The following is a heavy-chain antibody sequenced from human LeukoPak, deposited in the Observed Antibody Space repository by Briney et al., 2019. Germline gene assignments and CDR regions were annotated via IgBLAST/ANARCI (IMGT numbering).Heavy chain of an antibody. CDR1: GFIFGNYW. J-gene: IGHJ4*02. D-gene: IGHD3-9*01. CDR2: IKQDGSEK. CDR3: VRSNDKYTSPD. V-gene: IGHV3-7*01. Sequence: GGSLRLSCAASGFIFGNYWMGWVRQAPGKGLEWVAYIKQDGSEKYYVDSVKGRFSISRDNAKNSLYLQLNSLRVEDTAVYYCVRSNDKYTSPDWGQGTLVTVSS.